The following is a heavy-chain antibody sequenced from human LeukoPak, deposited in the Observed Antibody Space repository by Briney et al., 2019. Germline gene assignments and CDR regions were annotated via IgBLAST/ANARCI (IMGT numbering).Heavy chain of an antibody. J-gene: IGHJ4*02. CDR1: GFTFSNHI. Sequence: PGTSLRLSCAASGFTFSNHIMHWVRQAPGKGLEWVAVIWYDGGNKYYGDSVRGRFTISKDDSENTLYLQMNSLRAEDTAVCYCARDSFYYGSGTYYYHYFDYWGQGTLVTVSS. D-gene: IGHD3-10*01. CDR2: IWYDGGNK. V-gene: IGHV3-33*01. CDR3: ARDSFYYGSGTYYYHYFDY.